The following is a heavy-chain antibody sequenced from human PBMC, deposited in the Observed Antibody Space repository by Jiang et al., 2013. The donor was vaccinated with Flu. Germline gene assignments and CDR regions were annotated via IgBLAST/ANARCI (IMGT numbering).Heavy chain of an antibody. CDR3: AKGFQPYYYYGMDV. CDR2: ISWNSGSI. J-gene: IGHJ6*02. V-gene: IGHV3-9*01. CDR1: GFTFDDYA. Sequence: SGFTFDDYAMHWVRQAPGKGLEWVSGISWNSGSIGYADSVKGRFTISRDNAKNSLYLQMNSLRAEDTALYYCAKGFQPYYYYGMDVWGQGTTVTVSS. D-gene: IGHD2-2*01.